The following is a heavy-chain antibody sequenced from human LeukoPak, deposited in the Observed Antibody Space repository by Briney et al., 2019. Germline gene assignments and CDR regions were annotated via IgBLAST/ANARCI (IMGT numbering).Heavy chain of an antibody. Sequence: GRSLRLSCAASGFTFSSYAMSWVRQAPGKGLEWVSAISGSGGSTYYADSVKGRFTISRDNSKNTLYLQMNSLRAEDTAVYYCVVVVITWSYYFDYWGQGTLVTVSS. CDR1: GFTFSSYA. CDR3: VVVVITWSYYFDY. CDR2: ISGSGGST. D-gene: IGHD3-22*01. V-gene: IGHV3-23*01. J-gene: IGHJ4*02.